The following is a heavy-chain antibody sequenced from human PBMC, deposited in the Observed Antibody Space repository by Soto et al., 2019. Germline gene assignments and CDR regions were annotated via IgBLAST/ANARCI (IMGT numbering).Heavy chain of an antibody. D-gene: IGHD1-26*01. CDR2: ISAYNGNT. CDR1: GYTFTSYG. Sequence: SVKVSCKASGYTFTSYGISWVRQAPGQGLEWMGWISAYNGNTNYAQKLQGRVTMTTDTSTSTAYMELRSLRSDDTAVYYCARGPRSLSGSYRWLAYWGQGTLVTVSS. CDR3: ARGPRSLSGSYRWLAY. J-gene: IGHJ4*02. V-gene: IGHV1-18*01.